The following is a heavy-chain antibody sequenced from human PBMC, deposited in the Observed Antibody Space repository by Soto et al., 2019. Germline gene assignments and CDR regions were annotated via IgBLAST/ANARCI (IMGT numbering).Heavy chain of an antibody. V-gene: IGHV3-30-3*01. CDR2: ISYDGSNK. CDR3: ARDLSPRGLSWFDP. CDR1: GFTFSSYA. J-gene: IGHJ5*02. D-gene: IGHD3-10*01. Sequence: PGGSLRLSCAASGFTFSSYAMHWVRQAPGKGLEWVAVISYDGSNKYYADSVKGRFTISRDNSKNTLYLQMNSLRAEDTAVYYCARDLSPRGLSWFDPWGQGTLVTVSS.